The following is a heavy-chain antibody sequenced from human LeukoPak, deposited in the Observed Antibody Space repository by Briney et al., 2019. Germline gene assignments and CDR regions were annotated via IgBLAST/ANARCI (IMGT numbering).Heavy chain of an antibody. V-gene: IGHV3-48*01. CDR1: GFTFSSYS. CDR2: ISSSSSTI. Sequence: GGSLRLSCAASGFTFSSYSMNCVREAPGKGLEWVSYISSSSSTIYYADSVKGRFTISRDNAKNSLYLQMNRLRAEATAVYYCARVRLDYYYYYMDVWGKGTTVTVSS. J-gene: IGHJ6*03. CDR3: ARVRLDYYYYYMDV.